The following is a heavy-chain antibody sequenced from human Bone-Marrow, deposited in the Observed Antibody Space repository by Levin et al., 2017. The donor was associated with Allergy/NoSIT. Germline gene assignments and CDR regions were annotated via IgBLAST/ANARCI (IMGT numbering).Heavy chain of an antibody. V-gene: IGHV3-9*01. D-gene: IGHD2-15*01. J-gene: IGHJ4*02. CDR1: GFTFDDYA. CDR3: VKGESGGLKGRDYFDY. Sequence: PGGSLRLSCAASGFTFDDYAMHWVRQVPGMGLEFVSGISWNSGNRYYADSLKGRFSISRDNAKSYVYLQMNSLRPEDTARYFCVKGESGGLKGRDYFDYWGQGILVTVSS. CDR2: ISWNSGNR.